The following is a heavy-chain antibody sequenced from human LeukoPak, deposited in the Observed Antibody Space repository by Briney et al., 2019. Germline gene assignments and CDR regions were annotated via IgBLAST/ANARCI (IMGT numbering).Heavy chain of an antibody. CDR3: AKANWISIADAGW. V-gene: IGHV3-23*01. D-gene: IGHD6-19*01. Sequence: GGPLTLSCAASGFSFSNHAKSELRRAPARGREWFISIRGGCETFYAVSVKGWLTLSRDDSRNTVYLQLNNLRVEDRAIYYCAKANWISIADAGWWGQGTQVTVSS. CDR1: GFSFSNHA. J-gene: IGHJ4*02. CDR2: IRGGCET.